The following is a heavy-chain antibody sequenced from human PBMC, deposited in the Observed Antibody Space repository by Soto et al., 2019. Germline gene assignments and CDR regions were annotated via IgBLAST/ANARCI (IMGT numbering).Heavy chain of an antibody. Sequence: ASVKVSCKASGYTFTSYGISWVRQAPGQGLEWMGWISAYNGNTNYAQKLQGRVTMTTDTSTSTAYMELRSLRSDDTTVYYCARVRIFESTIRDFWSGQYNYYYYGMDVWGQGTTVTVSS. CDR1: GYTFTSYG. J-gene: IGHJ6*02. CDR3: ARVRIFESTIRDFWSGQYNYYYYGMDV. CDR2: ISAYNGNT. V-gene: IGHV1-18*01. D-gene: IGHD3-3*01.